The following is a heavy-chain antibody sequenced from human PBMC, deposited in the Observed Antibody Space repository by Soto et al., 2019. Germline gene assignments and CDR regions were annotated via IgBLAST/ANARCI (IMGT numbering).Heavy chain of an antibody. J-gene: IGHJ3*02. D-gene: IGHD3-9*01. CDR2: IRSKAYGGTT. CDR1: GFTFGDYA. Sequence: GGSLRLSCTASGFTFGDYAMSWFRQAPGKGLEWVGFIRSKAYGGTTEYAAAVKVKFTIPRDDSKTIAYLQMNSLKTEDTAVYYCTRDPTALRYFDWLLRTDAFDIWGQGTMVTVSS. V-gene: IGHV3-49*03. CDR3: TRDPTALRYFDWLLRTDAFDI.